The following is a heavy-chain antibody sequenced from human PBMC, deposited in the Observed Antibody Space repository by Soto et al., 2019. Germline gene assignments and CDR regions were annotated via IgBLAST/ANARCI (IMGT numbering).Heavy chain of an antibody. V-gene: IGHV3-48*03. CDR2: ISSSGSLI. CDR1: GFSFSGYG. CDR3: AKGQNWFDP. Sequence: GGSLRLSCAASGFSFSGYGMNWVRQAPGKGLEWISYISSSGSLIYYADSLKGRFTISRDNAKNSLYLQMNSLRAEDTAVYYCAKGQNWFDPWGQGTLVTVSS. J-gene: IGHJ5*02.